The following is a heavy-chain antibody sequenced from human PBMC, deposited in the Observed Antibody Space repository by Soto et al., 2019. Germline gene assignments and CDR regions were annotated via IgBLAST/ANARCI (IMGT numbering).Heavy chain of an antibody. V-gene: IGHV1-69*13. Sequence: VKVCWKASGGTFRCSGVSWVRQGPGEGLEWMGGIIPIFGTANYAQKFQGRVTITADKSTSTAYMELSSLRAEETAVYYCAKEKGAGSYGGYYGMVVWGQGTTVTDSS. J-gene: IGHJ6*02. CDR2: IIPIFGTA. D-gene: IGHD3-10*01. CDR3: AKEKGAGSYGGYYGMVV. CDR1: GGTFRCSG.